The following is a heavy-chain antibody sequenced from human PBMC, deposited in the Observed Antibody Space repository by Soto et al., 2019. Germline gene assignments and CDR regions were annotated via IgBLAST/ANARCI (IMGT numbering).Heavy chain of an antibody. J-gene: IGHJ5*02. CDR2: IYLSGST. Sequence: SETLSLTCAVSGGSISSSNWWSWVRQPPGMGLEWIGEIYLSGSTIYNLFLMSRVTISVDKSKIQFSLKLSFVTAADMAVYYCAQTLGIAAAASDWFDPWGQGTLVTVSS. CDR3: AQTLGIAAAASDWFDP. D-gene: IGHD6-13*01. V-gene: IGHV4-4*02. CDR1: GGSISSSNW.